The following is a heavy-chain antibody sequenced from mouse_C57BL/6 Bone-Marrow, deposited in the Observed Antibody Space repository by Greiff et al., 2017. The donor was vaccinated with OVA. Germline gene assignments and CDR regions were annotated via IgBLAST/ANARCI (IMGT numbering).Heavy chain of an antibody. J-gene: IGHJ3*01. CDR1: GYTFTSYW. D-gene: IGHD2-3*01. CDR3: AIYDGED. Sequence: QVQLQQSGAELVKPGASVKLSCKASGYTFTSYWMQWVKQRPGQGLEWIGEIDPSDSYTNYNQKFKGKATLTVDTSSSTAYMQLNSLTSEDAAVSYCAIYDGEDWGQGTLVTVSA. CDR2: IDPSDSYT. V-gene: IGHV1-50*01.